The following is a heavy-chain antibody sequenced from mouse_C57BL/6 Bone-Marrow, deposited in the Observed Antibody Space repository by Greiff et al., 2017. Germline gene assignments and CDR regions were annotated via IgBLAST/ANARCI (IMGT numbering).Heavy chain of an antibody. J-gene: IGHJ1*03. CDR3: ARFQYYGSTHWYFDV. Sequence: QVQLQQSGAELARPGASVQLSCKASGYTFTRYGLSWVKQRTGQGLAWIGEIYPRSGNTYYNEKFKGKATLTADKSSRTAYMELRSLASEDSAVYSCARFQYYGSTHWYFDVGGTGTTGTVAS. CDR1: GYTFTRYG. CDR2: IYPRSGNT. V-gene: IGHV1-81*01. D-gene: IGHD1-1*01.